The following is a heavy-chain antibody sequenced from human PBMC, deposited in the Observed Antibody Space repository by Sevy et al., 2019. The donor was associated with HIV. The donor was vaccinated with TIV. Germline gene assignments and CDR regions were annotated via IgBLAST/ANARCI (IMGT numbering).Heavy chain of an antibody. Sequence: GGSLRLSCAASGFTFSHFSMYWVRQAPGQGPEWVALISFDGYNANYADSVRGRFTISRDNTRDTLFLQMDSLTLNDTAVYYCARPPTPYGDYDYYFDSWGQGTLVTVSS. J-gene: IGHJ4*02. V-gene: IGHV3-30-3*01. CDR1: GFTFSHFS. CDR2: ISFDGYNA. CDR3: ARPPTPYGDYDYYFDS. D-gene: IGHD4-17*01.